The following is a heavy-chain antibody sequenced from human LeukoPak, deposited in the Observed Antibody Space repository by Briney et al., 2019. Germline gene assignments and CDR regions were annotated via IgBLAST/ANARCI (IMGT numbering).Heavy chain of an antibody. CDR2: IWYDGSNK. D-gene: IGHD7-27*01. J-gene: IGHJ4*02. CDR3: AKGRGGSTNWGSDY. Sequence: GRSLRLSCTASGFNLRIYGMNWVRQAPGKRLEWVAGIWYDGSNKDYVHSVKGRFTISSDNSKNQLYLEMNSLTVEDTGGYYCAKGRGGSTNWGSDYWGQGSKVTVCS. V-gene: IGHV3-33*06. CDR1: GFNLRIYG.